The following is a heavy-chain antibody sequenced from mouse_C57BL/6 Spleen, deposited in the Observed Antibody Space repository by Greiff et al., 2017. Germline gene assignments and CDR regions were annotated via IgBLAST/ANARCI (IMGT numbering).Heavy chain of an antibody. J-gene: IGHJ2*01. V-gene: IGHV1-76*01. CDR3: ARSPYYDYDGYFDY. D-gene: IGHD2-4*01. Sequence: QVQLQQSGAELVRPGASVKLSCKASGYTFTDYYINWVKQRPGQGLEWIARIYPGSGNTYYNEKFKGKATLTAEKSSSTAYMQLSSLTSEDSAVYFCARSPYYDYDGYFDYWGQGTTLTVSS. CDR1: GYTFTDYY. CDR2: IYPGSGNT.